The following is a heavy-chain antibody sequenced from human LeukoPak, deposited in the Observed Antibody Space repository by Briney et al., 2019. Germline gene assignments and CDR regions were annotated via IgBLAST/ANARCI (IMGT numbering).Heavy chain of an antibody. CDR1: GFTFSDYY. CDR3: ARNPIAAPDYYYYMDV. CDR2: ISSSGSTI. V-gene: IGHV3-11*01. J-gene: IGHJ6*03. D-gene: IGHD6-6*01. Sequence: GGSLRLSCAASGFTFSDYYMSWIRQAPGKGLEWVSYISSSGSTIYYADSVKGRFTISRDNAKNSLYLQMNSLRAEDTAVCYCARNPIAAPDYYYYMDVWGKGTTVTVSS.